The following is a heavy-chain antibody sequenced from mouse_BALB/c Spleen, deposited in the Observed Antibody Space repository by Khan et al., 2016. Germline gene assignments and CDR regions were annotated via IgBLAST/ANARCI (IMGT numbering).Heavy chain of an antibody. CDR1: LYTFTNYG. V-gene: IGHV9-3*02. Sequence: QIQLVQSGPSLPPPFSTFNISFNSSLYTFTNYGMNWVKQAPGKGLKWMGWINTNTGEPTYAEEFKGRFAFSLETSASTAYLQINNLKNEDTATYFCAEDYYGSNWFAYWGQGTLVTVSA. CDR3: AEDYYGSNWFAY. J-gene: IGHJ3*01. D-gene: IGHD1-1*01. CDR2: INTNTGEP.